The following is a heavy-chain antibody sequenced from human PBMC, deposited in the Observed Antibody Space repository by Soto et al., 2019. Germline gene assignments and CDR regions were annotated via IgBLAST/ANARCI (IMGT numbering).Heavy chain of an antibody. D-gene: IGHD3-10*01. J-gene: IGHJ4*02. CDR1: GFSLSTSGMC. CDR3: ARTPRGEVIPKAPSLYFDY. Sequence: SGPTLVNPTQTLTLTCTFSGFSLSTSGMCVSWIRQPPGKALEWLALIDWDDDKYYSTSLKTRLTISKDTSKNQVVLTMTNMDPVDTATYYCARTPRGEVIPKAPSLYFDYWGQGTLVTVSS. V-gene: IGHV2-70*01. CDR2: IDWDDDK.